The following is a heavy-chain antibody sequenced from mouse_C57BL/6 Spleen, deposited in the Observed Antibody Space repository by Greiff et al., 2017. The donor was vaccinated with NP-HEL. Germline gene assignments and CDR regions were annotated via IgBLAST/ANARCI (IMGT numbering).Heavy chain of an antibody. CDR1: GYTFTSYW. D-gene: IGHD2-3*01. V-gene: IGHV1-55*01. Sequence: QVQLQQSGAELVKPGASVKMSCKASGYTFTSYWITWVKQRPGQGLEWIGDIYPGSGSTNYNEKFKSKATLTVDTSSSTAYMQLSSLTSEDSAVYYCASRRPYDGYHYYAMDYWGQGTSVTVSS. CDR2: IYPGSGST. J-gene: IGHJ4*01. CDR3: ASRRPYDGYHYYAMDY.